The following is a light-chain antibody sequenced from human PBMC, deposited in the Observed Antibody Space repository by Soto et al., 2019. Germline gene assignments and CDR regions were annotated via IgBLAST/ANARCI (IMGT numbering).Light chain of an antibody. J-gene: IGKJ2*01. CDR3: QNYNNWPYT. Sequence: EIVMTQSPATLSVSPGERATLSCRASQSVSSNLAWYQQKPGQAPRLLIYAASTKPTGIPARFSGSGSGTDFTLTISSPQSEDVAVYYCQNYNNWPYTFGRRTKLEIK. V-gene: IGKV3-15*01. CDR2: AAS. CDR1: QSVSSN.